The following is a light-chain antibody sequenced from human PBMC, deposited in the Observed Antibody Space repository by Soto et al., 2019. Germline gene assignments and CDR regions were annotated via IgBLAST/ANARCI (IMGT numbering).Light chain of an antibody. CDR1: QTINNY. CDR3: HQYKSSQWP. CDR2: RVS. Sequence: DIQMTQSPSTLAASVGDRVTITCRASQTINNYLTWYQLKPGKAPKFLIDRVSTLEGGLPSRFSGAGSGTECSLTISSLQPDDFATYYCHQYKSSQWPFGRGTKVEIK. V-gene: IGKV1-5*03. J-gene: IGKJ1*01.